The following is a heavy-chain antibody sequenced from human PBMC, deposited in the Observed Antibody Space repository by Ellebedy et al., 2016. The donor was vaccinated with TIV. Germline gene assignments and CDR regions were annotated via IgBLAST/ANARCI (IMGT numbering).Heavy chain of an antibody. V-gene: IGHV3-30*02. CDR3: AKDPSAVADY. CDR2: IRYDGNNK. CDR1: GFTFSSYG. D-gene: IGHD6-19*01. J-gene: IGHJ4*02. Sequence: PGGSLRLSCAASGFTFSSYGLHWVRQAPGKGLEWVAFIRYDGNNKYYADSVKGRFTVSRDNSKNTLYLQMTSLRAEDTAVYYCAKDPSAVADYWGQGTLVTVSS.